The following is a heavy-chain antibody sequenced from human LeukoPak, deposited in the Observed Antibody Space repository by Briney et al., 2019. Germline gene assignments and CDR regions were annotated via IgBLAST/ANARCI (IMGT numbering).Heavy chain of an antibody. CDR2: IFYSGST. D-gene: IGHD6-19*01. CDR3: ARPLYNRGWDAFDI. V-gene: IGHV4-59*08. CDR1: GGAISNYY. J-gene: IGHJ3*02. Sequence: SETLSLTCTVSGGAISNYYWSWIRQPPGKGLEWLAYIFYSGSTNYNPSLKSRVTISVDTSKNQFSLKLSSVTAADTAVYYCARPLYNRGWDAFDIWGQGTMVTVSS.